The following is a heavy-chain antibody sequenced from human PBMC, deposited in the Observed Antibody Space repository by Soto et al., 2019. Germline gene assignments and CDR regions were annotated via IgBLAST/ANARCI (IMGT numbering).Heavy chain of an antibody. V-gene: IGHV3-23*01. CDR3: AKGSAAIPDYYYGMDV. CDR2: ISGSGGST. Sequence: PGGSLRLSCAASGFTFSSYAMSWVRQAPGKGLEWVSAISGSGGSTYYADSVKGRFTISRDNSKNTLYLQMNSLRAEDTAVYYCAKGSAAIPDYYYGMDVWGQGTTVTVPS. D-gene: IGHD2-2*01. J-gene: IGHJ6*02. CDR1: GFTFSSYA.